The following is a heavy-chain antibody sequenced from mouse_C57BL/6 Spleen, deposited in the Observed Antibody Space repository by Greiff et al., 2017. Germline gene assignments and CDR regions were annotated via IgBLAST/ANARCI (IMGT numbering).Heavy chain of an antibody. V-gene: IGHV5-4*01. CDR1: GFTFSSYA. CDR2: ISDGGSYT. J-gene: IGHJ1*03. D-gene: IGHD1-1*01. Sequence: EVQGVESGGGLVKPGGSLKLSCAASGFTFSSYAMSWVRQTPEKRLEWVATISDGGSYTYYPDNVKGRFTISRDNAKNNLYLQMSHLKSEDTAMYYWARDQGVYYGSSYVGWYFDVWGTGTTVTVSS. CDR3: ARDQGVYYGSSYVGWYFDV.